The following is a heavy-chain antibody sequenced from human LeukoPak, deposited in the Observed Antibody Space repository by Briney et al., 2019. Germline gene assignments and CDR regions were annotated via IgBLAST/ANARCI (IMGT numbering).Heavy chain of an antibody. D-gene: IGHD1-1*01. CDR3: AREGTAGTNLNWFDS. CDR2: IHYSGNT. Sequence: SETLSFTCSVSGGSISTYYWSWIRQPPGKGLEWIGYIHYSGNTNYNPSLKSRVTISVDTSKNQFSLKVSSVTAADTAVYYCAREGTAGTNLNWFDSWGQGTLVTVSS. J-gene: IGHJ5*01. V-gene: IGHV4-59*01. CDR1: GGSISTYY.